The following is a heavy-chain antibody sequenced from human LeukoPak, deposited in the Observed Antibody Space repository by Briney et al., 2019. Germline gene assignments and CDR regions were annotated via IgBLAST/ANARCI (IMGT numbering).Heavy chain of an antibody. Sequence: SETLSLTCTVSGGSISSRNYYWDWIRQPPGKGLEWIGSIYYGGSTYYNPSLKSRVTISVDTSKNQFSLKLTSVTAADTAVYYCARDRMWSNWFDPWGQGTLVTVSS. D-gene: IGHD2-21*01. V-gene: IGHV4-39*07. J-gene: IGHJ5*02. CDR2: IYYGGST. CDR1: GGSISSRNYY. CDR3: ARDRMWSNWFDP.